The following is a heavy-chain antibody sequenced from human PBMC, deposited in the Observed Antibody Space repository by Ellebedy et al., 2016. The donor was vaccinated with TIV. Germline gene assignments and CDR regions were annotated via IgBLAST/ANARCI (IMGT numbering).Heavy chain of an antibody. V-gene: IGHV5-51*01. Sequence: GESLKISCQGSAYRFINYWIVWVRQMPGRGLEWMGIIDLSDSDTRYSPSFQGQVTISADRSVTTAYLHFNSLKPSDTAVYYCAKLGHRATPDDSWGQGTLVTVSS. CDR1: AYRFINYW. D-gene: IGHD1-14*01. CDR3: AKLGHRATPDDS. CDR2: IDLSDSDT. J-gene: IGHJ4*02.